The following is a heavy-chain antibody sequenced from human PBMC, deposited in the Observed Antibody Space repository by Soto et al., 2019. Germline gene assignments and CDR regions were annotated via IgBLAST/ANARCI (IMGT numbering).Heavy chain of an antibody. CDR3: ARGYSSGWYGSYYYYGMDV. CDR1: GGSFRGYY. V-gene: IGHV4-34*01. J-gene: IGHJ6*02. D-gene: IGHD6-19*01. Sequence: PSETLYLTCAVYGGSFRGYYGSWIRQPPGKGLEWIGEINHSGSTNYNPSLKSRVTISVGTSKNQFSLKLSSVTAADTAVYYCARGYSSGWYGSYYYYGMDVWGQGTTVTVSS. CDR2: INHSGST.